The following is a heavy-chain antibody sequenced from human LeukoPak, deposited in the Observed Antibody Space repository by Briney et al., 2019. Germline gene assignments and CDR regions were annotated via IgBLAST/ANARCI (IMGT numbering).Heavy chain of an antibody. V-gene: IGHV1-46*01. J-gene: IGHJ4*02. CDR2: INPSGGST. Sequence: ASVKVSCKASGYTFTSYYMHWVRQAPGQGLEWMGIINPSGGSTSYAQKFQGRVTVTRDTSISTAYMELSRLRSDDTAVYYCARDLDQSRGLDYWGQGTLVTVSS. CDR3: ARDLDQSRGLDY. CDR1: GYTFTSYY.